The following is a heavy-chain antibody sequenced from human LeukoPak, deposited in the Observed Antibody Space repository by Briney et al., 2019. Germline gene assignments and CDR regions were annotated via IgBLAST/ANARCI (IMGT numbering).Heavy chain of an antibody. CDR1: GFTFNNYA. V-gene: IGHV3-23*01. CDR2: ISGSGGST. CDR3: ARSMTTDYYYYGMDV. J-gene: IGHJ6*02. D-gene: IGHD4-11*01. Sequence: PGGSLRLSCVASGFTFNNYAMSWVRQAPGKGLEWVSAISGSGGSTYYADSVKGRFTISRDNSKNTLYLQMNSLRAEDTAVYYCARSMTTDYYYYGMDVWGQGTTVTVSS.